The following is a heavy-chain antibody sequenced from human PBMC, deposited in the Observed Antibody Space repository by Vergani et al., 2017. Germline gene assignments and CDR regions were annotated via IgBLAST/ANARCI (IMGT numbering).Heavy chain of an antibody. D-gene: IGHD3-10*01. CDR3: ARRGSYYYGSGRRFDP. V-gene: IGHV4-34*01. CDR2: INHSGST. J-gene: IGHJ5*02. CDR1: GGSFSGYY. Sequence: QVQLQQWGAGLLKPSETLSLTCAVYGGSFSGYYWSWIRQPPGKGLEWIGEINHSGSTNYNPSLKSRVTISVDTSKNQFSLKLSSVTAADTAVYYCARRGSYYYGSGRRFDPWGQGTLVTVSS.